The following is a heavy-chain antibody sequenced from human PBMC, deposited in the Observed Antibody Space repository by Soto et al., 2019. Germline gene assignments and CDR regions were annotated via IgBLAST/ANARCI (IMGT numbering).Heavy chain of an antibody. CDR1: GYSISSGYY. V-gene: IGHV4-38-2*02. CDR2: IYHSGST. J-gene: IGHJ6*02. CDR3: ARDSLYYDILTGYYEGGHYYGMDV. D-gene: IGHD3-9*01. Sequence: QVQLQESGPGLVKPSETLSLTCAVSGYSISSGYYWGWIRQPPGKGLEWIGSIYHSGSTYYNPSLKSRVTISVDTSKTQFSLKLSSVTAADTAVYYCARDSLYYDILTGYYEGGHYYGMDVWGQGTTVTVSS.